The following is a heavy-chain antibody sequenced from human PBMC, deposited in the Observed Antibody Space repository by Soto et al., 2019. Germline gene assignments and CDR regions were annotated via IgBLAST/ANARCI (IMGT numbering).Heavy chain of an antibody. CDR3: AKYCQSGFWSGYYLDV. CDR2: ISIGGSRT. V-gene: IGHV3-74*01. CDR1: GFTFSGYW. J-gene: IGHJ6*02. Sequence: GGSLRLSCAASGFTFSGYWMHWVRQAPGKGLVWVSRISIGGSRTNNADSVKGRFTTSRDNAKNTPYLQMNGLRAEDMGVYYCAKYCQSGFWSGYYLDVWGQGTTVTVSS. D-gene: IGHD3-3*01.